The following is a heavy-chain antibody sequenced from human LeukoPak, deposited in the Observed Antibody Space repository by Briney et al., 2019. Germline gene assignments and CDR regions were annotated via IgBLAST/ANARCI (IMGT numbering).Heavy chain of an antibody. CDR1: GGSISSSSYY. V-gene: IGHV4-39*07. CDR3: ARGTLLGLDYDIVPGPGPFDY. CDR2: IYYSGST. J-gene: IGHJ4*02. D-gene: IGHD3-9*01. Sequence: SETLSLTCTVSGGSISSSSYYWGWIRQPPGKGLEWIGSIYYSGSTYYNPSLKSRVTISVDTSKNQFSLKLSSVTAADTAVYYCARGTLLGLDYDIVPGPGPFDYWGQGTLVTVSS.